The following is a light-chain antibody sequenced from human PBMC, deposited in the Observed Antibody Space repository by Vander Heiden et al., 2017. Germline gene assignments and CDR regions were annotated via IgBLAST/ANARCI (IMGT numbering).Light chain of an antibody. CDR3: QAWDSSTGV. J-gene: IGLJ3*02. V-gene: IGLV3-1*01. Sequence: SYELTQPPSVSVSPGQTASITCSGDKLGDKYACWYQQKPGQSPVLVIYKDRIRPSGIPERFSGSNAGNTATLTISGTQAMDEADYYCQAWDSSTGVFGGGTKLTVL. CDR2: KDR. CDR1: KLGDKY.